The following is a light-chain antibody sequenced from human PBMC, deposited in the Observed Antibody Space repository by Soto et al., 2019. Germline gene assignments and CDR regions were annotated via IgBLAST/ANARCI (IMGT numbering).Light chain of an antibody. CDR3: QSYDTTRSGFV. CDR1: ASNLGAKYS. CDR2: DNI. V-gene: IGLV1-40*01. J-gene: IGLJ3*02. Sequence: QSVLTQPPSVSGSPGQRVTISCTGSASNLGAKYSVHWYQHLPGTAPKLLIYDNIHRPSGVPDRFSGSKSDTSASLAITGLQAEDEADYDCQSYDTTRSGFVFGGGTKLTVL.